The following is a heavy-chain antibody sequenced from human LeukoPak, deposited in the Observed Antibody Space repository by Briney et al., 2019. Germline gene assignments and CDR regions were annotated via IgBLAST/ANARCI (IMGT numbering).Heavy chain of an antibody. D-gene: IGHD2-2*01. J-gene: IGHJ6*02. CDR1: GFTVSSNY. CDR2: IYSGGST. V-gene: IGHV3-53*01. Sequence: GGSLRLSCAASGFTVSSNYMSWVRQAPGKGLEWVSVIYSGGSTYYADSVKGRFTISRDNSKSTLYLQMNSLRAEDTAVYYCARVPRGYCSSTSCPLYYYYGMDVWGQGTTVTVSS. CDR3: ARVPRGYCSSTSCPLYYYYGMDV.